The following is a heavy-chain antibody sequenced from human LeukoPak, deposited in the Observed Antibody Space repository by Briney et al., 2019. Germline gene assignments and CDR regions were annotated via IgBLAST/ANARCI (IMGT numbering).Heavy chain of an antibody. CDR2: VNPSGGST. J-gene: IGHJ4*02. Sequence: ASVKVSCKASGYTFSNYNIHWVRQAPGQGLEWMGIVNPSGGSTSYAQKFQGRVTMTRDMSTSTVYMELSSLRSEDTAVYYCARDPGYDTRGSFDYWGQGTLVTVSS. CDR3: ARDPGYDTRGSFDY. CDR1: GYTFSNYN. D-gene: IGHD3/OR15-3a*01. V-gene: IGHV1-46*01.